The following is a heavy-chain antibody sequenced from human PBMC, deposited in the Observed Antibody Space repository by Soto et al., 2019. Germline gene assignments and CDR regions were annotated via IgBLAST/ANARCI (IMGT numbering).Heavy chain of an antibody. V-gene: IGHV3-48*03. CDR3: ARVRSNPYYFDY. CDR2: ISSSGSTI. J-gene: IGHJ4*02. Sequence: EVQLVESGGGLVQPGGSLRISCAASGFTFSSYEMNWVRQAPGKGLEWVSYISSSGSTIYYADSVKGRFTISRDNAKNSLYLQMNSLRAEDTAVYYCARVRSNPYYFDYWGQGTLVTVSS. D-gene: IGHD4-4*01. CDR1: GFTFSSYE.